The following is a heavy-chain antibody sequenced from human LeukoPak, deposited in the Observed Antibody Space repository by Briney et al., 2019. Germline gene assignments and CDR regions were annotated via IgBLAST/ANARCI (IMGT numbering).Heavy chain of an antibody. CDR1: GYTFTTYH. J-gene: IGHJ4*02. CDR3: AGTTSLTASGYDC. Sequence: GASVKVSCKTSGYTFTTYHINWVRQATGQGLEWLGWMNPYNGDRGYAQKFQGRLSITSDTSISTAYMELSSLKSDDTAIYFCAGTTSLTASGYDCWGQGTLVTVSS. V-gene: IGHV1-8*03. CDR2: MNPYNGDR. D-gene: IGHD4-17*01.